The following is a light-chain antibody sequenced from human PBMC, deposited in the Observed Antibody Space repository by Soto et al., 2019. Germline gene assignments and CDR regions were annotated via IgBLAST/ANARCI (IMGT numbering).Light chain of an antibody. CDR3: QQFDRSLT. CDR2: GAS. CDR1: QSVSSTF. V-gene: IGKV3-20*01. J-gene: IGKJ1*01. Sequence: EIVLTQSPGSLSLSPGERATLSCRASQSVSSTFFAWYQQRPGQAPRLLMYGASSRATRIPERFSGSGSGTDFTLTISRAETEVFAVYYCQQFDRSLTFGQGTKVEIK.